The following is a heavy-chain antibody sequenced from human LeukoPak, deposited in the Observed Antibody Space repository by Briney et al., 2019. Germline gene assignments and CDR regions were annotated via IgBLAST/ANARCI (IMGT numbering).Heavy chain of an antibody. CDR1: GFTFSSHG. D-gene: IGHD3-9*01. CDR2: IRYDGSNK. CDR3: AKVERYFDWFFDY. V-gene: IGHV3-30*02. Sequence: GGSLRLSCAASGFTFSSHGMHWVRQAPGKGLEWVASIRYDGSNKYYADSVKGRFTISRDNSKNTLYLQMNSLRAEDTAVYYCAKVERYFDWFFDYWGQGTLVTVSS. J-gene: IGHJ4*02.